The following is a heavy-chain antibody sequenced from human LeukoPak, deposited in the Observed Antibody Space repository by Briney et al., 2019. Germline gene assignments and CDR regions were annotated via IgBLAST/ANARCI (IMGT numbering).Heavy chain of an antibody. D-gene: IGHD6-19*01. V-gene: IGHV3-30*02. CDR2: IRYDGSKK. Sequence: GGALRLSCAASGFTFSSYGMHWVRQAPGKGLEGVAFIRYDGSKKYYAASVKGRFTISRDNSKNTLYLQMNSLRAEDTAVYYCAKDGNIAVAGTFDYWGQGTLVTVSS. CDR1: GFTFSSYG. J-gene: IGHJ4*02. CDR3: AKDGNIAVAGTFDY.